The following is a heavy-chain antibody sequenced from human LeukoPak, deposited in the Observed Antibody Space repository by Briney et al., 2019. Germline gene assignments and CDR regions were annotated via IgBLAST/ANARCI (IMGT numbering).Heavy chain of an antibody. Sequence: PGGSLRLSCVYSVLTESGLTLSSDWMSWVRQPPGKGLEWVSVIWYDGSNKYYADSVKGRFTISRDNSKNTLYLQMNSLRAEDTAVYYCAKDREVDNWTYYFDYWGQGTLVTVSS. D-gene: IGHD1-1*01. CDR1: GLTLSSDW. V-gene: IGHV3-33*06. CDR3: AKDREVDNWTYYFDY. J-gene: IGHJ4*02. CDR2: IWYDGSNK.